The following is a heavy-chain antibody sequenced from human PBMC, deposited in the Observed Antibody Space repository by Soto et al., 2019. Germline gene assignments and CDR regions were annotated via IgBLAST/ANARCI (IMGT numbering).Heavy chain of an antibody. CDR3: ARDGYFDH. CDR1: GYTFTSYG. V-gene: IGHV1-18*01. CDR2: ISANNGNT. Sequence: QVQLVQSGAEVKKPGDSVRVSCKASGYTFTSYGIGWVRQAPGQSLEWTGWISANNGNTKYAQKLQGRVTMTTDASTSTAYMELRSLRSDDAAVYYCARDGYFDHWGQGTLVTVSS. J-gene: IGHJ4*02.